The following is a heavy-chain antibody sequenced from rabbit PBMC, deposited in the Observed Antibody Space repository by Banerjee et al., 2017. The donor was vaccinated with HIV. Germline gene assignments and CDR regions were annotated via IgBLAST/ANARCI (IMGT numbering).Heavy chain of an antibody. D-gene: IGHD2-1*01. Sequence: QEQLVESGGGLVQPEGSLTLTCKASGSDISSNAMCWVRQAPGKGLELIACINTSSGNTVYASWAKGRFTISKTSSTTVTLQMTSLTAADTATYFCWRRGYAYDDYGDNLWGPGTLVTV. V-gene: IGHV1S45*01. CDR2: INTSSGNT. CDR3: WRRGYAYDDYGDNL. CDR1: GSDISSNA. J-gene: IGHJ6*01.